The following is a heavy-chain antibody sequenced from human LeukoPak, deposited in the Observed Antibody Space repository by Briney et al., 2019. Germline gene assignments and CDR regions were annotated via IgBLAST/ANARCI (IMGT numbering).Heavy chain of an antibody. D-gene: IGHD3-22*01. Sequence: GGSLRLSCAASGFTVSSNYMSWVRQAPGKGLEWVSAISGSGGSTYYADSVKGRFTISRDNSKNTLYLQMNSLRAEDTAVYYCAPYYYDRKAVPWGQGTLVTVSS. V-gene: IGHV3-23*01. CDR2: ISGSGGST. CDR3: APYYYDRKAVP. J-gene: IGHJ5*02. CDR1: GFTVSSNY.